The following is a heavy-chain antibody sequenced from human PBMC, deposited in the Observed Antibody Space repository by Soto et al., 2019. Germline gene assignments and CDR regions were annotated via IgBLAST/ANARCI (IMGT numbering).Heavy chain of an antibody. V-gene: IGHV3-7*01. CDR2: IKQDGSEK. CDR1: GFTFSSYW. J-gene: IGHJ4*02. D-gene: IGHD4-17*01. Sequence: GGSLRLSCAASGFTFSSYWMSWVRQAPGKGLEWVANIKQDGSEKYYVDSVKGRFTISRDNAKNSLYLQMNSLRAEDTAVYYCARDLVGDYGDPSHFDYWGQGTLVTVSS. CDR3: ARDLVGDYGDPSHFDY.